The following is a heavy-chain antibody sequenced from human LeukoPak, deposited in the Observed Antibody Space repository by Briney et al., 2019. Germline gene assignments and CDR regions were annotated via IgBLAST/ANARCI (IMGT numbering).Heavy chain of an antibody. CDR1: GGSVSSGSYY. CDR2: IYYSGST. V-gene: IGHV4-61*01. J-gene: IGHJ5*02. CDR3: AGFGVVRNNWFDP. D-gene: IGHD3-3*01. Sequence: PSETLSLTCTVSGGSVSSGSYYWSWIRQPPGKGLEWIGYIYYSGSTNYNPSLKSRVTISVDTSKNQFSLKLSSVTAADTAVYYCAGFGVVRNNWFDPWGQGTLVTVSS.